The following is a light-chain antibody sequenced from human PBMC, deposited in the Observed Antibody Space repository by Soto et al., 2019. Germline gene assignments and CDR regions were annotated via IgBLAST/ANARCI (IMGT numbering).Light chain of an antibody. J-gene: IGLJ3*02. V-gene: IGLV4-60*02. CDR3: ETWYSNTHKV. CDR2: LDRSGSY. CDR1: SGHSTYI. Sequence: QAVVTQSSSASASLGSSVKLTCILSSGHSTYIIAWHQQQPGKAPRFLMTLDRSGSYNRGSGVPDRFSGSSSGADRYITISNLQFEDEGDYYCETWYSNTHKVFGGGTKLTVL.